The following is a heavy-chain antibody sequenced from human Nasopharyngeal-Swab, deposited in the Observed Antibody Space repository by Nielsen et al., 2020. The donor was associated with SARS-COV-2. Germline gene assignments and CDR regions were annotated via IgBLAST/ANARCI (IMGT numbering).Heavy chain of an antibody. CDR2: INPNSGGT. D-gene: IGHD6-13*01. CDR3: ARVRSSSWYRVWSYYGMDV. J-gene: IGHJ6*02. Sequence: ASVKVSCKASGYTFTGYYMHWVRQAPGQGLEWMGWINPNSGGTNYAQKFQGRVTMTRDTSISTAYMGLSRLRSDDTAVYYCARVRSSSWYRVWSYYGMDVWGQGTTVTVSS. V-gene: IGHV1-2*02. CDR1: GYTFTGYY.